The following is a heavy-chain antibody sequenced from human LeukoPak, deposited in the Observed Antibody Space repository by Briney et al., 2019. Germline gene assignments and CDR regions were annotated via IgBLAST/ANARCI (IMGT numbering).Heavy chain of an antibody. CDR3: LIYCSGGSCYGRFSDY. V-gene: IGHV1-2*06. J-gene: IGHJ4*02. Sequence: ASVKVSCKASGYTFTGYYMHWVRQAPGQGLEWMGRINPNSGGTNYAQKFQGRVTMTRDTSISTAYMELSRLRSDDTAVYYCLIYCSGGSCYGRFSDYWGQGTLVTVSS. CDR1: GYTFTGYY. D-gene: IGHD2-15*01. CDR2: INPNSGGT.